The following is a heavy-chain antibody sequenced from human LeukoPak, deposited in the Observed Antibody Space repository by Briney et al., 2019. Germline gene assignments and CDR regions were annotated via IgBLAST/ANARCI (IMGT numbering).Heavy chain of an antibody. CDR1: GFTFSGYA. V-gene: IGHV3-23*01. CDR2: ISDSPDIT. Sequence: GGSLRLSCVASGFTFSGYAMNWVRQAPGKGLEWVSLISDSPDITYYTDSVKGRFTISRSNSNNTVYLQMNNLRAEDAAVYYCARRARVRMVYFYYFMDIWGKGTTVTVSS. CDR3: ARRARVRMVYFYYFMDI. J-gene: IGHJ6*03. D-gene: IGHD2-8*01.